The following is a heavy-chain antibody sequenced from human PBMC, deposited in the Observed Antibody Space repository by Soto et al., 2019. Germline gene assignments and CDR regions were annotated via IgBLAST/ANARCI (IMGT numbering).Heavy chain of an antibody. V-gene: IGHV3-43D*04. CDR1: GFTFDYYG. CDR2: ISWDGGST. D-gene: IGHD2-2*02. Sequence: PGGSRRRSWAASGFTFDYYGMHWVRQAPGKGLEWVSLISWDGGSTYYADSVKGRFTISRDNSKNSLYLQMNSLRAEDTALYYCAKDITPPGAASCYTCYYYYGMDVWGQGTTVTVSS. J-gene: IGHJ6*02. CDR3: AKDITPPGAASCYTCYYYYGMDV.